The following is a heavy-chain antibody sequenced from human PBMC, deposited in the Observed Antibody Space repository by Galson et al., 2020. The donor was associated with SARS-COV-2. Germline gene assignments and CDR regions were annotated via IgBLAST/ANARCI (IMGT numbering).Heavy chain of an antibody. CDR2: ITHSGST. J-gene: IGHJ4*03. D-gene: IGHD3-22*01. V-gene: IGHV4-34*01. CDR3: ARGTRDITMLVVGMSSGSCYFDH. CDR1: GGSFSDYY. Sequence: SQASETLSLTCAVYGGSFSDYYWSWIRQSPGRGLEWIGEITHSGSTSYNPSLKSRVPISVDTSKNQFSLKMRSVTAADTAVYYCARGTRDITMLVVGMSSGSCYFDHWGQGALVTVSS.